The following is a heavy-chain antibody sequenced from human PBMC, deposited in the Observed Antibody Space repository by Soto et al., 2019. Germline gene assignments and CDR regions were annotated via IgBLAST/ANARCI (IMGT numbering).Heavy chain of an antibody. D-gene: IGHD1-26*01. V-gene: IGHV4-39*01. CDR3: ARHNLTGAKGQADNWFDP. CDR2: IYYSGST. CDR1: GGSISSSSYY. J-gene: IGHJ5*02. Sequence: SETLSLTCTVSGGSISSSSYYWGWIRQPPGKGLEWIGSIYYSGSTYYNPSLKSRVTISVDTSKNQFSLKLSSVTAADTAVYYCARHNLTGAKGQADNWFDPWGQGTLVTVSS.